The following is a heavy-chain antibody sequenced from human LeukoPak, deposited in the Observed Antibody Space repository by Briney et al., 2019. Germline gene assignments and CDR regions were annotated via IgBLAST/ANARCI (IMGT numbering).Heavy chain of an antibody. CDR2: ISSDGINK. Sequence: GGSLRLSCVLSGFTFTTSAMHWVRQAPGKGLEWLAAISSDGINKFYADSVKGRFTISRDNSKNTLSLQMNSLRAEDTAVYYCARHTGPGIAAPTTYLEYWGQGTLVTVSS. CDR1: GFTFTTSA. J-gene: IGHJ4*02. CDR3: ARHTGPGIAAPTTYLEY. D-gene: IGHD6-13*01. V-gene: IGHV3-30-3*01.